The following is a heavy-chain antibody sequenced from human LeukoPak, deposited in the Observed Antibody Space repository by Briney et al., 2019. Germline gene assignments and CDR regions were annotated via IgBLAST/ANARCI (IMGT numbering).Heavy chain of an antibody. CDR3: AKSLGWLVIHFDY. Sequence: PGGSLRLSCAASGFTFSSYSMNWVRQAPGKGLEWVSYISSSSSTIYYADSVKGRFTISRDNAKNSLYLQMNSLRAEDTAVYYCAKSLGWLVIHFDYWGQGTLVTVSS. CDR1: GFTFSSYS. V-gene: IGHV3-48*04. D-gene: IGHD6-19*01. CDR2: ISSSSSTI. J-gene: IGHJ4*02.